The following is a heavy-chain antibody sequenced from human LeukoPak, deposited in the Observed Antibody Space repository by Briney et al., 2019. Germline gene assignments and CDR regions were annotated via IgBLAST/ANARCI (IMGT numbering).Heavy chain of an antibody. V-gene: IGHV3-48*02. D-gene: IGHD6-13*01. J-gene: IGHJ6*02. CDR2: ISGSSGTI. CDR3: ARDQSRYSSSYYYYYGMDV. CDR1: GFSFSSYS. Sequence: PGGSLRLSYAASGFSFSSYSMNWVRQAPGKGLEWISYISGSSGTIYYADSVKGRFTIFRDNVKTSLYLQMDSLRDEDTAVYYCARDQSRYSSSYYYYYGMDVWGQGTTVTVSS.